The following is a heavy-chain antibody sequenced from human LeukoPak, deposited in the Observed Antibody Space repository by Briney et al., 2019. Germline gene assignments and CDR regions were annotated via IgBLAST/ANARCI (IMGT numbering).Heavy chain of an antibody. V-gene: IGHV3-7*01. D-gene: IGHD6-13*01. J-gene: IGHJ6*02. Sequence: GRSLRLSCAASGFTFSSYAMHWVRQAPGKGLEWVANIKQDGSEKYYVDSVKGRFTISRDNAKNSLYLQMNSLRAEDTAVYYCARDGGSSWYYYYYGMDVWGQGTTVTVSS. CDR1: GFTFSSYA. CDR2: IKQDGSEK. CDR3: ARDGGSSWYYYYYGMDV.